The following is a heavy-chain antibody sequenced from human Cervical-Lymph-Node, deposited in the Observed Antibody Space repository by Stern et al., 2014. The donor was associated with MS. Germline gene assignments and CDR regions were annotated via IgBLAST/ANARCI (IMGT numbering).Heavy chain of an antibody. CDR1: GFTVSRDY. CDR3: ARDTSSPERSDW. D-gene: IGHD1-1*01. Sequence: EVQLVESGGGVIQPGGSLRISCTASGFTVSRDYMTWVRQAPGQGLEWVSLITNVGITFYTDSVKGRFTISRDDSKNAVYLHMTSLRAEDTAMYYCARDTSSPERSDWWGQGTLVTVSS. V-gene: IGHV3-53*01. CDR2: ITNVGIT. J-gene: IGHJ4*02.